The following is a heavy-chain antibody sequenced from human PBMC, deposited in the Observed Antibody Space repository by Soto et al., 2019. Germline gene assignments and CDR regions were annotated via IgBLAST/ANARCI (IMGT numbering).Heavy chain of an antibody. Sequence: LRLSFAASGXTFSSYGMHWVRQAPGKGLEWVAVIWYDGSNKYYADSVKGRFTISRDNSKNTLYLQMNSLRAEDTAVYYCARVPRRYCSSTSCHGWFDPWGQGTQVTVSS. CDR2: IWYDGSNK. CDR3: ARVPRRYCSSTSCHGWFDP. V-gene: IGHV3-33*01. J-gene: IGHJ5*02. CDR1: GXTFSSYG. D-gene: IGHD2-2*01.